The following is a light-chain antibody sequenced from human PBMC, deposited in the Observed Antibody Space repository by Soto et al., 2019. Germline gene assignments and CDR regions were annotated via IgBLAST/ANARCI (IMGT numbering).Light chain of an antibody. CDR1: QSDLYSSNNKNY. J-gene: IGKJ4*01. Sequence: DIVMTQSPDSLAVSLGERAAINCKSGQSDLYSSNNKNYLAWYQQKPGQPPKLLIYWASTRESGVPDRFSGSGSGTDFTLTISILQAEDVAVYYCQQYYSTPPTFGGGTKVEIK. CDR2: WAS. CDR3: QQYYSTPPT. V-gene: IGKV4-1*01.